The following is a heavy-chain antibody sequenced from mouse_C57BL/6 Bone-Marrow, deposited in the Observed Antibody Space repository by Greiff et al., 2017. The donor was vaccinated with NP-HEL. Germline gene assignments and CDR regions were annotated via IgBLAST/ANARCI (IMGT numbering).Heavy chain of an antibody. D-gene: IGHD1-1*01. CDR1: GYSFTDYN. CDR3: ANTVVAPYYYAMDY. J-gene: IGHJ4*01. V-gene: IGHV1-39*01. CDR2: INPNYGTT. Sequence: EVQLQQSGPELVKTGASVKISCKASGYSFTDYNMNWVKQSNGKSLEWIGVINPNYGTTSYNQKFKGKATLTVDQSSSTAYMQLNSLTSEDSAVYYCANTVVAPYYYAMDYWGQGTSVTVSS.